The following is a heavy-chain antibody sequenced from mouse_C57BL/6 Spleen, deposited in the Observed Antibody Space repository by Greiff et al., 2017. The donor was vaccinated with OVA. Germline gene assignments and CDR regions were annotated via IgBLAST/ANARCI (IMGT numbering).Heavy chain of an antibody. Sequence: VKVVESGAELVRPGASVTLSCKASGFTFTDYEMHWVQQTPVHGLEWIGAIDPETGGNAYNQKFKGKAILTADKTSRTAYMKLRSLTSEDSAVYYCTRTGTAQATSSYFDYWGQGTTLTVSS. D-gene: IGHD3-2*02. CDR3: TRTGTAQATSSYFDY. J-gene: IGHJ2*01. CDR2: IDPETGGN. V-gene: IGHV1-15*01. CDR1: GFTFTDYE.